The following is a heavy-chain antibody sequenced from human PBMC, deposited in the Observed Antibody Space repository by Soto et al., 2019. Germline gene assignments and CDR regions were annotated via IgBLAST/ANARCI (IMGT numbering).Heavy chain of an antibody. J-gene: IGHJ4*02. D-gene: IGHD3-10*01. CDR2: IYYSGST. CDR1: GGSIISGGYY. CDR3: ARDLTRGVRGAGLGY. Sequence: SETLSLTCTVSGGSIISGGYYFICIRQHPGKGLELIGYIYYSGSTYYNPSLKSRVTISVDTSKNQFSLKLGSVTAADTAVYYCARDLTRGVRGAGLGYWGQGTLVTVSS. V-gene: IGHV4-31*02.